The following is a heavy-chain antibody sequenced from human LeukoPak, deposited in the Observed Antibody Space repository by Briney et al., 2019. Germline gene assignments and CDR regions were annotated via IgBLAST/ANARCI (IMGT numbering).Heavy chain of an antibody. D-gene: IGHD3-10*01. CDR1: GGPFSGYY. CDR3: ARGRWGGNAFDI. V-gene: IGHV4-34*01. Sequence: SETLSLTCAVYGGPFSGYYWTWIRQPPGKGLEWIGEIIDTGSTKYNSSLKSRVTISVDTSKNQFSLSLDSVTAADTAVYYCARGRWGGNAFDIWGQGTMVTVSS. CDR2: IIDTGST. J-gene: IGHJ3*02.